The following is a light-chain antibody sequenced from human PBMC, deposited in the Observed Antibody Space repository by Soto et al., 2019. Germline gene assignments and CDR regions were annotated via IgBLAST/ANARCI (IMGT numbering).Light chain of an antibody. V-gene: IGLV1-51*01. CDR2: DNK. J-gene: IGLJ3*02. CDR1: SSNIGNNY. Sequence: SVLTQPPSLSAAPGQKDTISCSGGSSNIGNNYVSWYQQLPGASPKLLIYDNKKRPSGIPHRFSGSKSGTSATLGITGLQTGDEADYYCGTWDSSLSAGVFGGRTQLTVL. CDR3: GTWDSSLSAGV.